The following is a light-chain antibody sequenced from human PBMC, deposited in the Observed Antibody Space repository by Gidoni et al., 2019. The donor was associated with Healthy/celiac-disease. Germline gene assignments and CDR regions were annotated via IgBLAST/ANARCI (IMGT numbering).Light chain of an antibody. V-gene: IGKV3-11*01. CDR1: QSVSSY. Sequence: DTVLTESPATLSLSPGERATLSCRVSQSVSSYLAWYQQKPGQAPRHLIYDASNWATGIPSRFSGSGSGTDFTLTISSLEPEDFAVYYCQQRSSWPTFGQGTKLEIK. CDR3: QQRSSWPT. J-gene: IGKJ5*01. CDR2: DAS.